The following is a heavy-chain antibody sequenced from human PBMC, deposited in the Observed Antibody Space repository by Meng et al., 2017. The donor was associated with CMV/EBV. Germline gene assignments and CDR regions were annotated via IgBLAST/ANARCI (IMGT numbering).Heavy chain of an antibody. Sequence: CQASVYRFCGYYVHWVRPDPGRGLEWMGWINPNSGGPNFAQEFQGRVNMTRDTSISTAYMELSRLRSDDTAVYYCARVLRQTSDFDDWGQGTLVTVSS. J-gene: IGHJ4*02. CDR2: INPNSGGP. V-gene: IGHV1-2*02. CDR3: ARVLRQTSDFDD. D-gene: IGHD1-7*01. CDR1: VYRFCGYY.